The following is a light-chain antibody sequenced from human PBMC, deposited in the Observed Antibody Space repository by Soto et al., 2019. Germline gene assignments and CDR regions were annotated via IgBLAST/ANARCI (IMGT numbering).Light chain of an antibody. Sequence: DIPMTQSPSSLSASVGDRVTITCRASQSISNHLNWYQQKPGKAPKLLINDAPSLQSGVPSRFSGSGSGTDFTLTITSLQPEDFATYHCQQRYITLYSFGQGTSLEIK. CDR1: QSISNH. CDR2: DAP. CDR3: QQRYITLYS. V-gene: IGKV1-39*01. J-gene: IGKJ2*03.